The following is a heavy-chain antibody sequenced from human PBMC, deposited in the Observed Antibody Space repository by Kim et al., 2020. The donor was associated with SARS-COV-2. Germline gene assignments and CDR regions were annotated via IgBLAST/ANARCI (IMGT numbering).Heavy chain of an antibody. V-gene: IGHV3-30-3*01. CDR1: GFTFSSYA. CDR3: ARVPLRGSRNVWSGYYFYLGDDY. D-gene: IGHD3-3*01. J-gene: IGHJ4*02. Sequence: GGSLRLSCAASGFTFSSYAMHWVRQAPGKGLEWVAVISYDGSNKYYADSVKGRFTISRDNSKNTLYLQMNSLRAEDTAVYYCARVPLRGSRNVWSGYYFYLGDDYWGQGTLVTVSS. CDR2: ISYDGSNK.